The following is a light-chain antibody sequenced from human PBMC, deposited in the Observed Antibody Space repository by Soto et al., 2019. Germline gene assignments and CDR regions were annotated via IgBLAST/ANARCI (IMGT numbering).Light chain of an antibody. CDR1: QSISNW. CDR2: KAS. J-gene: IGKJ3*01. Sequence: DIQMTQSPSTLSASVGDRVTITCRASQSISNWLAWHQQKPGKAPKVLMYKASSLESGVPSRFSGSGSGTEFTLTISSLQPDDFATYYCQQYNSYAFSFGPGTKVDIK. V-gene: IGKV1-5*03. CDR3: QQYNSYAFS.